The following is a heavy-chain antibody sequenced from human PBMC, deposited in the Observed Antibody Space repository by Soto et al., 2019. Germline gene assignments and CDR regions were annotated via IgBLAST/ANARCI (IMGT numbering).Heavy chain of an antibody. V-gene: IGHV3-74*01. D-gene: IGHD2-2*01. CDR1: GFTFSNSW. Sequence: GGSLRLSCAASGFTFSNSWMHWVRQVSGKGLEWVSRINADGTSTSYADSVKGRFAISRGNAKNTLYLHVNSLRAEDTAVYYCVKVLARGVGVPRFYFDSWGQGALVTVSS. CDR3: VKVLARGVGVPRFYFDS. CDR2: INADGTST. J-gene: IGHJ4*02.